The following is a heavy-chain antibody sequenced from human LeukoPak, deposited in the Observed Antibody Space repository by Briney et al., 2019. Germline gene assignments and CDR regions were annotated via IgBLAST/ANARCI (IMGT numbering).Heavy chain of an antibody. J-gene: IGHJ4*02. CDR2: PSYAGSTE. Sequence: GGSLRLSCATTGSTFSNHGIHWVRQTPGKGLESMAIPSYAGSTEYSVDFVKGRFTISRENSKITLYLQMTSLRAEDTAVYYCAKGGLSPVVRTQFDYWGQGTLVTVSS. CDR3: AKGGLSPVVRTQFDY. V-gene: IGHV3-30*18. D-gene: IGHD4-23*01. CDR1: GSTFSNHG.